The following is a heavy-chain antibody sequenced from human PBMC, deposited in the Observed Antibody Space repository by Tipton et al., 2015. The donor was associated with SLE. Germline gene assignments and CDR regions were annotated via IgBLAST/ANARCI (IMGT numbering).Heavy chain of an antibody. CDR1: GYSINNGFY. V-gene: IGHV4-38-2*02. Sequence: TLSLTCTVSGYSINNGFYWGWIRQPPGKGLEWIGNIYSSGNTYYTSSLKSRVTISVDVSKNHFSLKLTSVTAADTAVYYCATFDYTLGNYYNPHYFDYWGQGALVAVSS. D-gene: IGHD3-10*01. J-gene: IGHJ4*02. CDR3: ATFDYTLGNYYNPHYFDY. CDR2: IYSSGNT.